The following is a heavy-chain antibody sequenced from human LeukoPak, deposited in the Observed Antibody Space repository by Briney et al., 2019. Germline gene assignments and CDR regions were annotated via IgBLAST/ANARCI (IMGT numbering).Heavy chain of an antibody. Sequence: GGSLRLSCAASGFTLSSYSMHWVRQAPGKGLEFVSAISKNGGSSYYANSVKGRFTISRDISKNTLYLQMGSLRPEDMAVYYCARVDSGSACASWGQGILVTVSS. J-gene: IGHJ1*01. D-gene: IGHD2-8*02. CDR1: GFTLSSYS. CDR3: ARVDSGSACAS. CDR2: ISKNGGSS. V-gene: IGHV3-64*01.